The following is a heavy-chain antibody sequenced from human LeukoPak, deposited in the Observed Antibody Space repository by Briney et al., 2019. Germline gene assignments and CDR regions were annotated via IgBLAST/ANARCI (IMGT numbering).Heavy chain of an antibody. CDR1: GFAFSSYA. D-gene: IGHD6-13*01. Sequence: PGGSLRLSCAASGFAFSSYAMSWVRQAPGKGLDWVSAISGSGGSTYYADSVKGQFTISRDNSKNTLYLQMNSLRAEDTAVYYCAISSSWYGIGYFQHWGQGTLVTVSS. J-gene: IGHJ1*01. CDR3: AISSSWYGIGYFQH. V-gene: IGHV3-23*01. CDR2: ISGSGGST.